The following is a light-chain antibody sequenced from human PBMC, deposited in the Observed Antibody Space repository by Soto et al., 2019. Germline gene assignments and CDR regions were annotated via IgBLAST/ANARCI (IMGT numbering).Light chain of an antibody. V-gene: IGLV2-14*03. Sequence: QSALTQPASVSGSPGQSITISCTGASSDLGDYNYVSWYQQHPGKAPKLMIYDVSSRPSGVSDRFSGSKPGNTASLTISGLQAEDEADYYCTSYTTTGTYVFATGTKLTVL. CDR2: DVS. J-gene: IGLJ1*01. CDR1: SSDLGDYNY. CDR3: TSYTTTGTYV.